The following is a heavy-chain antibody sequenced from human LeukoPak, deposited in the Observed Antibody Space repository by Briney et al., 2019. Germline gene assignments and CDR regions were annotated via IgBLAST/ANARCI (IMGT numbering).Heavy chain of an antibody. CDR2: INPNSVDT. J-gene: IGHJ3*02. CDR1: GYTFTGYY. D-gene: IGHD1-26*01. Sequence: ASVKVSCKTSGYTFTGYYIHWVRQAPGQGLEWMGWINPNSVDTRYAQKSQDRVTMTRDTSITTAYMELSGLRSDDTALYYCARGSEVGGTEKNALDIWGQGTMVTVSS. CDR3: ARGSEVGGTEKNALDI. V-gene: IGHV1-2*02.